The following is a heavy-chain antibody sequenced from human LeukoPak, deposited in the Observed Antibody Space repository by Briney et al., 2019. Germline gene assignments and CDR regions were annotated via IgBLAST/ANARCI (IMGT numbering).Heavy chain of an antibody. V-gene: IGHV4-4*09. CDR3: ARLAGDSSGWYGYYYYYYMDV. CDR2: IYTRGST. D-gene: IGHD6-19*01. J-gene: IGHJ6*03. Sequence: SETLSLTCTVSGGSISSYYWSWIRQPPGKGLEWIGYIYTRGSTNYNPSRKSRVTISVDPSKNQFSLKLSSVTAADTAVYYCARLAGDSSGWYGYYYYYYMDVWGKGTTVTVSS. CDR1: GGSISSYY.